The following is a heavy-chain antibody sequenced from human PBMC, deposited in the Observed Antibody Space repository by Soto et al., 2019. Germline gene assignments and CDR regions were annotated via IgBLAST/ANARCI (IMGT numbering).Heavy chain of an antibody. V-gene: IGHV3-30*18. CDR1: GFTFGDYG. CDR3: AKHRHNYERYFDH. D-gene: IGHD1-1*01. CDR2: VSYDGSNK. Sequence: GGSLRLSCAASGFTFGDYGLHWVRQAPGKGLEWVAVVSYDGSNKYYADSVKGRFTISRDNSKNTLYLQMSSLRAEDTALYYCAKHRHNYERYFDHWGQGTLVTVS. J-gene: IGHJ4*02.